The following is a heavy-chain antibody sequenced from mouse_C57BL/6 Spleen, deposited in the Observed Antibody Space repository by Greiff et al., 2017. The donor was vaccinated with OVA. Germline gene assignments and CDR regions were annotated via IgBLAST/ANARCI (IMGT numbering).Heavy chain of an antibody. CDR2: INPNNGGT. CDR3: ASLFTTVYAMDY. V-gene: IGHV1-26*01. J-gene: IGHJ4*01. CDR1: GYTFTDYY. D-gene: IGHD1-1*01. Sequence: VQLQQSGPELVKPGASVKISCKASGYTFTDYYMNWVKQSHGKSLEWIGDINPNNGGTSYNQKFKGKATLTVDKSSSTAYMALRSLTSEDSAVYYCASLFTTVYAMDYWGQGTSVTVSS.